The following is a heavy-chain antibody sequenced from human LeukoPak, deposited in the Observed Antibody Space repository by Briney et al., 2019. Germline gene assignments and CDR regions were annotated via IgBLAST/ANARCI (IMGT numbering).Heavy chain of an antibody. CDR2: VYNSGDT. CDR3: ARGVGGPVLRLGNRGWFDP. V-gene: IGHV4-59*12. CDR1: GGSTSSDY. Sequence: PSETLSLTCTVSGGSTSSDYWSWIRQSPGKGLEWVGYVYNSGDTGKNPSLKSRVTILLDTSKNQCSLKLSSVTAADTAVYYCARGVGGPVLRLGNRGWFDPWGQGTLVTVSS. D-gene: IGHD3-16*01. J-gene: IGHJ5*02.